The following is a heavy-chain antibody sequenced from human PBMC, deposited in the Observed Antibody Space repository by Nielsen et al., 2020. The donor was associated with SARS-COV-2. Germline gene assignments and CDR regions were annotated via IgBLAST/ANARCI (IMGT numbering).Heavy chain of an antibody. CDR3: ARSLITMISGFDY. J-gene: IGHJ4*02. V-gene: IGHV3-23*01. Sequence: GESLKISCAASGFTFSNYAMSWIRQAPGKGLEWVSGISGSGDSKYYADSVKGRFTISRDNSKNTLYLQMNSLRAEDTAVYYCARSLITMISGFDYWGQGTLVTVSS. CDR1: GFTFSNYA. CDR2: ISGSGDSK. D-gene: IGHD3-22*01.